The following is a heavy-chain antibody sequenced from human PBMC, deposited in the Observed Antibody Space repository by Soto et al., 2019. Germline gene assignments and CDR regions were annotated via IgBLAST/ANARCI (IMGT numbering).Heavy chain of an antibody. D-gene: IGHD3-16*01. V-gene: IGHV3-15*07. Sequence: EVLLVESGGGLVRPGGSLRLSCAASGFTFTNAWMNWVRQSPGKGLEWVGRIKSKTEGGTTDYAVPVKGRFTISRDDSTNTLYLDMTSLKSDDTAVYHCATGRMLGWGGYYHAMDVWGQGTTVAVSS. CDR1: GFTFTNAW. CDR2: IKSKTEGGTT. J-gene: IGHJ6*02. CDR3: ATGRMLGWGGYYHAMDV.